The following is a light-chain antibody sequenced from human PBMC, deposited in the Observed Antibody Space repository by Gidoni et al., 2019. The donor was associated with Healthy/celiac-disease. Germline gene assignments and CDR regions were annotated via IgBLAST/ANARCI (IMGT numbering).Light chain of an antibody. CDR3: QQYDSSWT. J-gene: IGKJ1*01. V-gene: IGKV4-1*01. CDR1: QSVLYSSNNKNY. Sequence: IVITQSPSSLPVSLGERATIHCKSSQSVLYSSNNKNYLAWYQQKPGQPPKLLIYWASTRESGVPDRFSGSGSGTDFTLTISSLQAEDVAVYYCQQYDSSWTFGQGTKVEIK. CDR2: WAS.